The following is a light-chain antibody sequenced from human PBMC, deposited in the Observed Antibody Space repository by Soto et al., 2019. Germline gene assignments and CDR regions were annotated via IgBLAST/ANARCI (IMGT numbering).Light chain of an antibody. V-gene: IGKV3-20*01. CDR3: QKYGSSPFLYT. CDR2: GAS. J-gene: IGKJ2*01. CDR1: QSVNSNY. Sequence: EIVLTQSPHTLSLSPGERATLSCRASQSVNSNYLASYQQKPGQAPRLLIYGASTRAPGIPDRFSGSGSGTDFTLTISRPGPEEFAVYYCQKYGSSPFLYTFGKGKKLQIK.